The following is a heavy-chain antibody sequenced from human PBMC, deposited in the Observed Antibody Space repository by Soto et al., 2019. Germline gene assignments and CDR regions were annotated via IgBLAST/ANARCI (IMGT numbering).Heavy chain of an antibody. V-gene: IGHV3-30*18. CDR3: AKGTTGGVTYYYYGMDV. J-gene: IGHJ6*02. Sequence: GGSLRLSCAASGFTFSSYGMHWVRQAPGKGLEWVAVISYDGSNKYYADSVKGRFTISRDNSKNTLYLQMNSLRAEDTAVYYCAKGTTGGVTYYYYGMDVWGQGTLVTVS. D-gene: IGHD4-17*01. CDR2: ISYDGSNK. CDR1: GFTFSSYG.